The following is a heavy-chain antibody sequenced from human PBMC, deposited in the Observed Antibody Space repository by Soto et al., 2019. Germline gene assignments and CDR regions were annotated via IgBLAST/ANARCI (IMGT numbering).Heavy chain of an antibody. CDR3: VSQRTSVLSQAYFDY. Sequence: SETLSLTCTVSGGPVSNSNYYWGWIRQSPGKGLEWIGSVYYRGRSYSKSSVKSRITISVDTSKNQFSLNLNSVTASDTAVYFCVSQRTSVLSQAYFDYWGPGALVTVSS. CDR1: GGPVSNSNYY. D-gene: IGHD2-8*01. CDR2: VYYRGRS. V-gene: IGHV4-39*01. J-gene: IGHJ4*02.